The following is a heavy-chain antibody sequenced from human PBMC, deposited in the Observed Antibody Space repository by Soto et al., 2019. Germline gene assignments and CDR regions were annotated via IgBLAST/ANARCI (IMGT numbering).Heavy chain of an antibody. CDR2: IIPILGTA. CDR1: GGTFSSYA. Sequence: QVQLVQSGAEVKKPGSSVKVSCKASGGTFSSYAISWVRQAPGQGLEWMGGIIPILGTANYAQKIQGRVMITPVKSTSTAYMELSSLRSEDMEVYYCASNREQQSHYDDMDVWGQGPTVTVSS. V-gene: IGHV1-69*06. CDR3: ASNREQQSHYDDMDV. J-gene: IGHJ6*02. D-gene: IGHD6-13*01.